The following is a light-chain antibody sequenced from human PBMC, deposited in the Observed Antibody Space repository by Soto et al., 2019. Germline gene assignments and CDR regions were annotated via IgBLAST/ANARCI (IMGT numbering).Light chain of an antibody. CDR1: QGFSNY. V-gene: IGKV1-16*02. CDR3: QQYNSYPIT. J-gene: IGKJ5*01. Sequence: DIQMTQSPSSLSASVGDRVTITCRASQGFSNYLAWFQQKPGQAPKSLIYAASSLQSGVPSKFTGSGSGTNFTLTISGLQPTDSATYYCQQYNSYPITSSQGTRVQIK. CDR2: AAS.